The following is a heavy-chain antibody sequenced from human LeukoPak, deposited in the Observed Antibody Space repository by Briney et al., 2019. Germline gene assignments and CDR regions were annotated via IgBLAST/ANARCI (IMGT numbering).Heavy chain of an antibody. J-gene: IGHJ6*03. V-gene: IGHV3-21*01. D-gene: IGHD6-19*01. CDR1: GFTFSSYS. CDR3: AGAAGLDYYYYMDV. Sequence: PGGSLRLSCAASGFTFSSYSLNWVRQAPGKGLEWVSSISSSGSYIYYADSVKGRFTISRDNAKNSLYLQMNSLRAEDTAVYYCAGAAGLDYYYYMDVWGKGTTVTVSS. CDR2: ISSSGSYI.